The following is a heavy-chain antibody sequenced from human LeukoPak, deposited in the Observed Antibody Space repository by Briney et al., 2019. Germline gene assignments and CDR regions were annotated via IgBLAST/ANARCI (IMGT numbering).Heavy chain of an antibody. CDR2: IYHSGSN. CDR1: GYSISSGYY. CDR3: VREGWQWLVHAFDI. D-gene: IGHD6-19*01. Sequence: SETLSLTCTVSGYSISSGYYWGWIRQPPGKGLEWIGSIYHSGSNYYNPSLKSRVTISVDTSKNQFSLKLNSVTAADTAVYYCVREGWQWLVHAFDIWGQGTMVTGSS. V-gene: IGHV4-38-2*02. J-gene: IGHJ3*02.